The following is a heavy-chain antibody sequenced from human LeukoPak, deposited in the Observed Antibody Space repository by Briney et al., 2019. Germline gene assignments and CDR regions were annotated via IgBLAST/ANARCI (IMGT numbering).Heavy chain of an antibody. CDR1: WYSLTRIW. Sequence: GEALVLSWHGLWYSLTRIWLTLGREVPGKGLEVMGRIDPRGSYTIYSRSFGGHVSISLDKTISTAYLQWSSLEASDTAMYYCARNKGGEVVVLDYWGRAT. J-gene: IGHJ4*02. CDR3: ARNKGGEVVVLDY. CDR2: IDPRGSYT. D-gene: IGHD2-15*01. V-gene: IGHV5-10-1*01.